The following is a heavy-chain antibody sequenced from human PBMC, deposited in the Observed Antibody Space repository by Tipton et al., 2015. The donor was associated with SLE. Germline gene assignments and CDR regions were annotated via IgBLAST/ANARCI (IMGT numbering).Heavy chain of an antibody. CDR2: IYYSGST. Sequence: TLSLTCTVSGGSISSSSYYWGWIRQPPGKGLEWIGSIYYSGSTYYNPSLKSRVTISVGTSKNQFSLKLSSVTAADTAVYYCARRLTRYSGYDYFDYWGQGTLVTVSS. V-gene: IGHV4-39*07. D-gene: IGHD5-12*01. CDR1: GGSISSSSYY. J-gene: IGHJ4*02. CDR3: ARRLTRYSGYDYFDY.